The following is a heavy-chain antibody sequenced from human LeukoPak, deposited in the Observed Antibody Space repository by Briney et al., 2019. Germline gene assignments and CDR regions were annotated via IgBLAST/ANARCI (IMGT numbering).Heavy chain of an antibody. CDR1: GFTFSNYG. CDR3: AREEGSSGYYNY. V-gene: IGHV3-33*01. Sequence: GGSLRLSCAASGFTFSNYGMHWVRQAPGKGLEWVAVIWKDGSKKYYADSVKGRFTISRDNSKNTLDLRMNSLRDEDTAVYYCAREEGSSGYYNYWGQGILVTVSS. J-gene: IGHJ4*02. CDR2: IWKDGSKK. D-gene: IGHD3-22*01.